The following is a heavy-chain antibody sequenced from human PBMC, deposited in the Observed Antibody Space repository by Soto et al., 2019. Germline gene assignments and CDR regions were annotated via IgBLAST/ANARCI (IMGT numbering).Heavy chain of an antibody. V-gene: IGHV3-23*01. D-gene: IGHD1-26*01. Sequence: GSLRLSCAASGFTFSSYAMSWVRQAPGKGLEWVSFISGSDDSTYYADSVKGRFTSSRDNSKNTLYLQINSLRAEDTAIYYCAKGKSMGAGSYSYFDSWGQGTLVTVSS. J-gene: IGHJ4*02. CDR2: ISGSDDST. CDR3: AKGKSMGAGSYSYFDS. CDR1: GFTFSSYA.